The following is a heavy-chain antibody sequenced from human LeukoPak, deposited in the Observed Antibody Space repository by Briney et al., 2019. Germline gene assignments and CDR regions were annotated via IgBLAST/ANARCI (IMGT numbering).Heavy chain of an antibody. V-gene: IGHV1-69*04. D-gene: IGHD6-19*01. J-gene: IGHJ3*02. CDR3: AKDGGSSGFDAFDI. CDR1: GGTFSNYA. Sequence: EASVKVSCKASGGTFSNYAIHWVRQAPGKGLEWMGRIIPILDTANYAQKFQGGVTITADNSTSTAYMELSGLRSEDTAVYYCAKDGGSSGFDAFDIWGQGTMVTVSA. CDR2: IIPILDTA.